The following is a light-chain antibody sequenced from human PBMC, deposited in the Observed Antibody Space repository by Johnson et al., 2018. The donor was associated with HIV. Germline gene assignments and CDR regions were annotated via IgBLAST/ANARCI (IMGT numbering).Light chain of an antibody. J-gene: IGLJ1*01. Sequence: QSVLTQPPSMSAAPGHKVTISCSGSSSNIGNNYVSWYQQLPGTAPKLLIYDNNKRPSGIPDRFSGSKSGTSATLGITGLQTGDEADYYCGTWDSSLSARYVFGTRTKVTVL. CDR3: GTWDSSLSARYV. V-gene: IGLV1-51*01. CDR1: SSNIGNNY. CDR2: DNN.